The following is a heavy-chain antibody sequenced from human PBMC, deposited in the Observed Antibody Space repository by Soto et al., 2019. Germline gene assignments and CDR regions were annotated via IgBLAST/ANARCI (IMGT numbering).Heavy chain of an antibody. CDR2: VSGNNGAS. J-gene: IGHJ5*01. D-gene: IGHD2-2*01. Sequence: ASVKVSCKASGYTSSDFGISWVRQAPGQGLEWMGWVSGNNGASNPAPKVQGRITMTLDTSTGVSYMALRSLRSDDTAIYYCVRDQKYFRVNGNWFDSWGQGTLVTVSS. V-gene: IGHV1-18*04. CDR3: VRDQKYFRVNGNWFDS. CDR1: GYTSSDFG.